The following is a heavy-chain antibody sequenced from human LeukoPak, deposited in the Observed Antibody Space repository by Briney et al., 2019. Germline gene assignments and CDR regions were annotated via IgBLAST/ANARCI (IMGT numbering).Heavy chain of an antibody. CDR3: ARANYPYCSSTSCYLDI. V-gene: IGHV4-4*07. CDR1: GGSISSYY. Sequence: SETLSLTCTVSGGSISSYYWSWLRQPAGKGLEWIGRIYTSGGTNYNPSLKSRVTMSVDTSKNQFSLKLSSVTAADTAVYYCARANYPYCSSTSCYLDIWGQGTMVTVSS. J-gene: IGHJ3*02. D-gene: IGHD2-2*01. CDR2: IYTSGGT.